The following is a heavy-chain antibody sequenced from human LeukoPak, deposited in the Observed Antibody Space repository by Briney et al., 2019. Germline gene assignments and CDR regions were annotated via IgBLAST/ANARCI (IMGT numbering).Heavy chain of an antibody. D-gene: IGHD4-11*01. CDR3: AGGVSHYSNYYYYYYMDV. V-gene: IGHV3-20*04. CDR2: INWNGGST. Sequence: GGSLRLSCAASGFTFDDYGMSWVRQAPGKGLEWVSGINWNGGSTGYADSMKGRVTISRDNAKNSLYLQMNSLRAEDTALYYCAGGVSHYSNYYYYYYMDVWGKGTTVTVSS. CDR1: GFTFDDYG. J-gene: IGHJ6*03.